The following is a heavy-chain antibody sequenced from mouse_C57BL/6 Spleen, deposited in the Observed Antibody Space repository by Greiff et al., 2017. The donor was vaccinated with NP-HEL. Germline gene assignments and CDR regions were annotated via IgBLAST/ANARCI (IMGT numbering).Heavy chain of an antibody. D-gene: IGHD1-1*01. CDR1: GFTFSDYG. V-gene: IGHV5-17*01. J-gene: IGHJ4*01. CDR3: ARGYYGSSYGAMDY. CDR2: ISSGSSTI. Sequence: DVMLVESGGGLVKPGGSLKLSCAASGFTFSDYGMHWVRQAPEKGLEWVAYISSGSSTIYYADTVKGRFTISRDNTKNTLFLQMTSLRSEDTAMYYCARGYYGSSYGAMDYWGQGTSVTVSS.